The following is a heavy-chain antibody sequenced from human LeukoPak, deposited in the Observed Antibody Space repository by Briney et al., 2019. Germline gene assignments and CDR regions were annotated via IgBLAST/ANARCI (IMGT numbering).Heavy chain of an antibody. V-gene: IGHV1-69*02. D-gene: IGHD6-6*01. Sequence: SVKFSCKASGGTFSSYTISWVRYAPGQGLEWRGRIIPILGIANYAQKFQGRVTITADKSTSTAYMELSSLRSEDTAVYYCARCRGGDSSSSGKTLDYWGQGTLVTVSS. CDR2: IIPILGIA. CDR1: GGTFSSYT. J-gene: IGHJ4*02. CDR3: ARCRGGDSSSSGKTLDY.